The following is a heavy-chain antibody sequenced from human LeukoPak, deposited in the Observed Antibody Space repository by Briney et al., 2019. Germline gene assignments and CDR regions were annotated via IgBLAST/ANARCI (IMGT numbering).Heavy chain of an antibody. J-gene: IGHJ6*02. Sequence: PSETLSLTCAVYGGSFSGYYWSWIRQPPGKGLEWIGEINHSGSTNYNPSLKSRVTISVDTSKNQFSLKLSSVTAADKAVYYCARGTMVREVGYYYYYGMDVWGQGTTVTVSS. CDR2: INHSGST. CDR3: ARGTMVREVGYYYYYGMDV. CDR1: GGSFSGYY. V-gene: IGHV4-34*01. D-gene: IGHD3-10*01.